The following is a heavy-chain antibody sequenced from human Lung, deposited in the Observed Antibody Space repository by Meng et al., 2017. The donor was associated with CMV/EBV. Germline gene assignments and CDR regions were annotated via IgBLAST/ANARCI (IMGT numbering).Heavy chain of an antibody. CDR2: INNSSSYI. J-gene: IGHJ4*01. CDR1: GFTFSTYS. CDR3: ARDLIVGTAYFDY. V-gene: IGHV3-21*01. D-gene: IGHD1-26*01. Sequence: GESLKISCAASGFTFSTYSMNWVRQAPGKGLEWVSSINNSSSYIYYADSVKGRFTISRDNAKNSLYLQMNSLRAEDTAVYYCARDLIVGTAYFDYWGHGTLVTVSS.